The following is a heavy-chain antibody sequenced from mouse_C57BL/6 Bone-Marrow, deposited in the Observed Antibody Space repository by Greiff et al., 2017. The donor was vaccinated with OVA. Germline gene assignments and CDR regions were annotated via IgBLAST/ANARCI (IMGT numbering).Heavy chain of an antibody. D-gene: IGHD2-2*01. Sequence: EVQLQESGPGLVKPSQSLSLTCSVTGYSITSGYYWNWIRQFPGNKLEWMGYISYDGSNNYNPSLKNRIAITRDTSKKQFCLKLNSVTTEDTATYYCAREGYPYYLDYWGQGTTLTVSS. V-gene: IGHV3-6*01. CDR2: ISYDGSN. J-gene: IGHJ2*01. CDR1: GYSITSGYY. CDR3: AREGYPYYLDY.